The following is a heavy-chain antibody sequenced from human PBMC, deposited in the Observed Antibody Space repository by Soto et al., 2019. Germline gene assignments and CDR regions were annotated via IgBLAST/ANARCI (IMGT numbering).Heavy chain of an antibody. Sequence: GSLRLSCAVSGFTFSSYGMHWVRQAPGKGLEWVAVISYDGSNKYYADSVKGRFTISRDNSKNTLYLQMNSLRAEDTAVYYCAKGTSYYYDSSGYYLFDYWGQGTLVTVSS. J-gene: IGHJ4*02. D-gene: IGHD3-22*01. CDR1: GFTFSSYG. V-gene: IGHV3-30*18. CDR3: AKGTSYYYDSSGYYLFDY. CDR2: ISYDGSNK.